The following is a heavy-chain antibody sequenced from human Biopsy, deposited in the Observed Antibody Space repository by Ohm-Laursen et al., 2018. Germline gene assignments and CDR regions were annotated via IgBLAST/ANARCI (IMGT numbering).Heavy chain of an antibody. CDR1: GYSFTSYY. V-gene: IGHV1-46*01. CDR2: INPSGSTT. J-gene: IGHJ4*02. D-gene: IGHD6-19*01. Sequence: SVKVSCKAPGYSFTSYYMHWVRQAPGQGLEWMGMINPSGSTTSYPQIFQGRVTMTRDTSKSTVYMELSSLRSADTAVYFCARNTGWYGDLYYFDYWGQGTLVTVSS. CDR3: ARNTGWYGDLYYFDY.